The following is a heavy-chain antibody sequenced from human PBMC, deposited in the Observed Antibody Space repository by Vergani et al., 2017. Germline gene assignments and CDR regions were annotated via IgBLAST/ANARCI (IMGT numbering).Heavy chain of an antibody. V-gene: IGHV3-48*04. J-gene: IGHJ4*02. CDR2: ISSSSSTI. D-gene: IGHD4-17*01. Sequence: EVQLVESGGGLVQPGGSLRLSCAASGFTFSSYSMNWVRQAPGKGLEWVSYISSSSSTIYYADSVKGRFTISIDNAKNSLYLQMNSLIAEDTAVYYCARDFATVTQIENDYWGQGTLVTVSS. CDR1: GFTFSSYS. CDR3: ARDFATVTQIENDY.